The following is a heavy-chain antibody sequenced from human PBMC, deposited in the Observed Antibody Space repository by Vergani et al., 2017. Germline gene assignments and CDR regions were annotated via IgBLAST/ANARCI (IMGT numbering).Heavy chain of an antibody. D-gene: IGHD3-3*01. Sequence: QVQLVQSGAEVKKPGSSVTVSCKASGGTFSSYAISWVRQAPGQGLEWMGGVIPIFGTANYAQKFQGRVTITADESTSTAYMGLSSLRSEDTAVYYCARAITIFGVVINYYYYMDVWGKGTTVTVSS. CDR2: VIPIFGTA. V-gene: IGHV1-69*01. J-gene: IGHJ6*03. CDR1: GGTFSSYA. CDR3: ARAITIFGVVINYYYYMDV.